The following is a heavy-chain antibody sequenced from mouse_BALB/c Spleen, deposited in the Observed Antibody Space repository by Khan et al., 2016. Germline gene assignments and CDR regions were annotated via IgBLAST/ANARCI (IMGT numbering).Heavy chain of an antibody. J-gene: IGHJ2*01. CDR1: GFTFSSFG. Sequence: EVQLQESGGGLVQPGGSRKLSCAASGFTFSSFGMHWVRQAPEKGLEWLAFISSGGSAIYYSDTVKGRFTISRDNPKNTLFLQMTSLWSDDTAMYYCGRGDYWGQGTTLTVSS. V-gene: IGHV5-17*02. CDR2: ISSGGSAI. CDR3: GRGDY.